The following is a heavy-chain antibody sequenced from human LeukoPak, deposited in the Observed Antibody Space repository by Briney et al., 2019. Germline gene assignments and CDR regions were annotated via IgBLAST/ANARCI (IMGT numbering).Heavy chain of an antibody. CDR1: GYTLTELS. Sequence: GASVKVSCKVSGYTLTELSMHWVRQAPGKGLEWMGGFDPEDGETIYAQKFQGRVTMTEDTSTDTAYMELSSLRSEDTAVYYCATAPRDYYYDSSEGAFDIWGQGAMVTVSS. CDR2: FDPEDGET. D-gene: IGHD3-22*01. CDR3: ATAPRDYYYDSSEGAFDI. V-gene: IGHV1-24*01. J-gene: IGHJ3*02.